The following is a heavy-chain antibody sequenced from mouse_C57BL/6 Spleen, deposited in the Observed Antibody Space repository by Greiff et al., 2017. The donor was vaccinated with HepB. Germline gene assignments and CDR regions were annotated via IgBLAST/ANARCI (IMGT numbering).Heavy chain of an antibody. D-gene: IGHD1-1*01. V-gene: IGHV1-82*01. CDR1: GYAFSSSW. CDR2: IYPGDGDT. Sequence: QVQLKESGPELVKPGASVKISCKASGYAFSSSWMNWVKQRPGKGLEWIGRIYPGDGDTNYNGKFKGKATLTADKSSSTAYMQLSSLTSEDSAVYVCAREITTVGDCWGQGTTLTVSS. J-gene: IGHJ2*01. CDR3: AREITTVGDC.